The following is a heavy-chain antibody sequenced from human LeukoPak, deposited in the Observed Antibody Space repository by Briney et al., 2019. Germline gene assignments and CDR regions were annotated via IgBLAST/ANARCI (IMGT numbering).Heavy chain of an antibody. Sequence: SETLSLTCTVSGGSISSHYWSWIRQPPGKGLEWIWYIYYSGSTNYNPSLKSRVTISVDTSKNQFSLKLSSVTAADTAVYYCARSLAAAGTHWFDPWGQGTLVTVSS. V-gene: IGHV4-59*11. D-gene: IGHD6-13*01. J-gene: IGHJ5*02. CDR1: GGSISSHY. CDR2: IYYSGST. CDR3: ARSLAAAGTHWFDP.